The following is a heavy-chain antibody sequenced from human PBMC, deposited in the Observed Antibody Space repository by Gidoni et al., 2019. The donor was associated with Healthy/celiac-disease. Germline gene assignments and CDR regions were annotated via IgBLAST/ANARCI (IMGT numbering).Heavy chain of an antibody. V-gene: IGHV1-2*02. J-gene: IGHJ3*02. D-gene: IGHD4-17*01. CDR1: GDTVTGYY. CDR3: ARDYGDYKNSFDI. CDR2: INPNSGGT. Sequence: QVQLVQSGAEGKKPGAAVKVACKAAGDTVTGYYMHWVRQAPGQGLEWMGWINPNSGGTNYAQKFQGRVTMTRDTSISTAYMELSRLRSDDTAVYYCARDYGDYKNSFDIWGQGTMVTVSS.